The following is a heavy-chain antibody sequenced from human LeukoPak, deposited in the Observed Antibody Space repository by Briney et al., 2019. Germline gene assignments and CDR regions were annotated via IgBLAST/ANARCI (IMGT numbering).Heavy chain of an antibody. J-gene: IGHJ4*02. CDR2: IISGGSTI. Sequence: GGSLSLSCAASGFSFSDYEMNWIRQAPGRGLEWISYIISGGSTIYSADSVKGRFTISIDNAKNSLYLQMNSLRAEDTAVYYCARQEGTNLDYWGQGTLVTVSS. CDR1: GFSFSDYE. CDR3: ARQEGTNLDY. D-gene: IGHD3-10*01. V-gene: IGHV3-48*03.